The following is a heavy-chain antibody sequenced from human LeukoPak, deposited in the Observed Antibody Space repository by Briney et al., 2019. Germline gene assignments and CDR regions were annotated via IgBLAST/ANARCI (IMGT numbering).Heavy chain of an antibody. Sequence: ASVKVSCKASGYTFTTYGINWVRQAPGQGLEWMGWISAYNGDTIYAQNLQGRVTMTTDTSTSTAYMELRSLGSDDTAVYYCARENLSRRPLRSSGYSQYYGMDVWGQGTTVAVSS. CDR3: ARENLSRRPLRSSGYSQYYGMDV. D-gene: IGHD3-22*01. J-gene: IGHJ6*02. CDR2: ISAYNGDT. V-gene: IGHV1-18*01. CDR1: GYTFTTYG.